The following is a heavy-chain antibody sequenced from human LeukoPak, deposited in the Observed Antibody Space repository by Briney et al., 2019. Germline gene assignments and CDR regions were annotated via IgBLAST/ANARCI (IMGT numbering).Heavy chain of an antibody. CDR3: ASTKGVDYGDYDDY. CDR1: GGSISSYY. J-gene: IGHJ4*02. Sequence: SETLSLTCTVSGGSISSYYWSWIRQPPGKGLEWIGYVYYSGSTNYNPSLKSRVIISVDTSKNQFSLKLSSVTAADTAVYYCASTKGVDYGDYDDYWGQGTLVTVSS. CDR2: VYYSGST. V-gene: IGHV4-59*12. D-gene: IGHD4-17*01.